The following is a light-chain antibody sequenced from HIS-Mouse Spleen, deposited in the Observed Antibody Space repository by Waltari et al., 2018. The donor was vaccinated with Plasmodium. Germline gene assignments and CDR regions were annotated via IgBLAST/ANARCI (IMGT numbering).Light chain of an antibody. V-gene: IGKV1-33*01. CDR2: DAS. Sequence: DIQMIQSPPSLSASVGDRVTITCQASQDLSKYANWYQQKPGKAPTLLIYDASKLETGIPAMCSGSGSGTDYTFTISSLQPEDNAAYDCQQYVNLPPTFGGGTKVEIK. J-gene: IGKJ4*01. CDR1: QDLSKY. CDR3: QQYVNLPPT.